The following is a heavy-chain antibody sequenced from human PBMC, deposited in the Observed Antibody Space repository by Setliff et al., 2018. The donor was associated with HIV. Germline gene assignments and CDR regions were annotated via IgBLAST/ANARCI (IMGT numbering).Heavy chain of an antibody. V-gene: IGHV4-38-2*01. CDR2: IYHSGST. Sequence: SETLSLTSAVSGYSISSGYYWGWIRQPPGKGLEWIGSIYHSGSTYYNPSLKSRVTISVDTSKNQFSLKLSSVTAADTAVYYCARMYSGYDWSPAGARTRYFDYWGQGTLVTVSS. CDR1: GYSISSGYY. D-gene: IGHD5-12*01. CDR3: ARMYSGYDWSPAGARTRYFDY. J-gene: IGHJ4*02.